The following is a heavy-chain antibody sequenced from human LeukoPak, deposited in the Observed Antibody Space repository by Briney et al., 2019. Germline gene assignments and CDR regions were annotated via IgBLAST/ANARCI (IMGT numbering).Heavy chain of an antibody. J-gene: IGHJ4*02. Sequence: GGSLRLSCAASGFTFSSSWMHWVRQAPEKGLVWVSRINSDGSSTSYADSVKGRFTTSRDNAKNTLFLQMNSLRAEGTAVYYCARGGPRRGAYFDYWGQGTLVTVSS. CDR1: GFTFSSSW. CDR3: ARGGPRRGAYFDY. V-gene: IGHV3-74*01. CDR2: INSDGSST.